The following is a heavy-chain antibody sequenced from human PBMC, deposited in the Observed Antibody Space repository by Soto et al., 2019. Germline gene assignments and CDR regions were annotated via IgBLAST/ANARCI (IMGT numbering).Heavy chain of an antibody. V-gene: IGHV4-31*03. D-gene: IGHD2-15*01. Sequence: SETLSLTCTVSGGSISSGGYYWSWIRQHPGKGLEWIGYIYYSGSTYYNPSLKSRVTISVDTSKNQFSLKLSSVTAADTAVYYCASHSCSGGSYPFDYWGQGTLVTVSS. J-gene: IGHJ4*02. CDR2: IYYSGST. CDR1: GGSISSGGYY. CDR3: ASHSCSGGSYPFDY.